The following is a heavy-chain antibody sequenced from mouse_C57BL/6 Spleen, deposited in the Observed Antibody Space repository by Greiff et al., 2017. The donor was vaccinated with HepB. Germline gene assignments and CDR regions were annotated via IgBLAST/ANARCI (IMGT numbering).Heavy chain of an antibody. Sequence: QVQLQQPGAELVKPGASVKLSCKASGYTFTSYWMQWVNQRPGQGLEWIGEIDPSDSYTNYNQKFKGKATLTVDTSSSTAYMQLSSLTSEDSAVYYCARWGYYGSSYGAYWGQGTLVTVSA. V-gene: IGHV1-50*01. D-gene: IGHD1-1*01. J-gene: IGHJ3*01. CDR1: GYTFTSYW. CDR3: ARWGYYGSSYGAY. CDR2: IDPSDSYT.